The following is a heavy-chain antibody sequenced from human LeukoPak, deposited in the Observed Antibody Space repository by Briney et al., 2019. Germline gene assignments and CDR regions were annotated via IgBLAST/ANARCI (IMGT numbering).Heavy chain of an antibody. J-gene: IGHJ3*02. CDR1: GYTFTGYY. V-gene: IGHV1-2*02. Sequence: ASVKVSCKASGYTFTGYYMHWVRQAPGQGLEWMGWINPNSGGTNYAQKFQGRVTMTRDTSISTAYMELSRLRSDDTAVYYCTSHFGGNEAFDIWGQGTLVTVSS. D-gene: IGHD4-23*01. CDR3: TSHFGGNEAFDI. CDR2: INPNSGGT.